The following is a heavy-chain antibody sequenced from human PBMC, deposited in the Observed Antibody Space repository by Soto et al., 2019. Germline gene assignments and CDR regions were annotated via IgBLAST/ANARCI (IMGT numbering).Heavy chain of an antibody. D-gene: IGHD2-15*01. CDR1: GYTFTSYA. CDR3: ARIPGGGGMDV. J-gene: IGHJ6*02. CDR2: INAGNGNT. V-gene: IGHV1-3*01. Sequence: QVQLVQSGAEVKKPGASVKVSCKASGYTFTSYAIHWVRQAPGQRLEWMGWINAGNGNTKYSQKFQGRVTITRDTSASTAYMELTSLRFEDTAVYYCARIPGGGGMDVGGQGTTVTVSS.